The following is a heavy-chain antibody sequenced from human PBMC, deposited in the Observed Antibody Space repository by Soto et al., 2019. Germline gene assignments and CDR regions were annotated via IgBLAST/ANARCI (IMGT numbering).Heavy chain of an antibody. CDR3: ARGGSGYTNAFDI. CDR1: GFTFSSYA. D-gene: IGHD3-22*01. J-gene: IGHJ3*02. V-gene: IGHV3-30-3*01. CDR2: ISYDGSNK. Sequence: PGGSLRLSCAASGFTFSSYAMHWVRQAPGKGLEWVAVISYDGSNKYYADSVKGRFTISRDNSKNTLYLQMNSLRAEDTAVYYGARGGSGYTNAFDIWGQGTMVTVSS.